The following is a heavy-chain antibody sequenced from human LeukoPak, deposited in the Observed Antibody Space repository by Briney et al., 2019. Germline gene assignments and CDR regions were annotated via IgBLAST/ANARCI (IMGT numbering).Heavy chain of an antibody. CDR2: IYPGDSDT. CDR3: AYGKYYFDS. CDR1: GYRFISNW. Sequence: GESRKISCKGSGYRFISNWIAWVRQMPGKGLECMGIIYPGDSDTTYSPSFQGQVTISADKSITTAYLQWSSLRASDTSMYYCAYGKYYFDSWGQGTLVTVSS. D-gene: IGHD4-17*01. J-gene: IGHJ4*02. V-gene: IGHV5-51*01.